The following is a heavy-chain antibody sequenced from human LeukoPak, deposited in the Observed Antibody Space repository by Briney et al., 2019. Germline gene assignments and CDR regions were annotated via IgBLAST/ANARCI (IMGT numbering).Heavy chain of an antibody. J-gene: IGHJ5*02. D-gene: IGHD1-26*01. Sequence: GGSLRLSCAASGFTFDDYAMHWVRQAPGKGLEWVSGISWNSGSIGYADSVKGRFTISRDNAKNSLYLQMNSLRAEDTALYYCAKDIGGSYFRGSFDPWGQGTLVTVSS. CDR2: ISWNSGSI. CDR1: GFTFDDYA. CDR3: AKDIGGSYFRGSFDP. V-gene: IGHV3-9*01.